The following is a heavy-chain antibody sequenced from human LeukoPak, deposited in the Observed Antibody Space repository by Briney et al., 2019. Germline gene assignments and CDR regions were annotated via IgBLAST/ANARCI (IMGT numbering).Heavy chain of an antibody. CDR3: ARQEYCSGASCYTWLDP. Sequence: RGESLQISCKGSGYSINNYWIAWVRQMPGKGLEWMGIIYPADSDIRYSPSFQGQVTISADKSISTAYLQWNSLKASDTAMYYCARQEYCSGASCYTWLDPWGQGTLVTVSS. D-gene: IGHD2-15*01. CDR2: IYPADSDI. CDR1: GYSINNYW. V-gene: IGHV5-51*01. J-gene: IGHJ5*02.